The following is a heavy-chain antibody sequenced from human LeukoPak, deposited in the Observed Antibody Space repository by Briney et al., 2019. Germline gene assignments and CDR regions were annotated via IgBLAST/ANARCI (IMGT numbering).Heavy chain of an antibody. CDR3: ATYRPYICSSTSCYKGYFDY. V-gene: IGHV5-51*01. D-gene: IGHD2-2*02. CDR2: IYPGDSDT. Sequence: GESLKISCKGSGYSFTSYWIGWVRQMPGKGLEWMGIIYPGDSDTRYSPSFQGQVTIPADKSISTAYLQWSSLKASDTAMYYCATYRPYICSSTSCYKGYFDYWGQGTLVTVSS. CDR1: GYSFTSYW. J-gene: IGHJ4*02.